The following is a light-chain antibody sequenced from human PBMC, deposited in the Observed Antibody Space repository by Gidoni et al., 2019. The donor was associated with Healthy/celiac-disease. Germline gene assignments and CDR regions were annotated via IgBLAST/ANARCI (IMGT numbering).Light chain of an antibody. V-gene: IGLV3-21*03. CDR3: QVWDSSSDHHWV. Sequence: SYVLTQPPSLSVAPGKTARSTCGGNNIGSKSVHWYQQKPGQAPVLVFYDDSDRPSGIPERFSGSNSGNTATLTISRVEDGDEADDSCQVWDSSSDHHWVFGGGTKLTVL. CDR2: DDS. CDR1: NIGSKS. J-gene: IGLJ3*02.